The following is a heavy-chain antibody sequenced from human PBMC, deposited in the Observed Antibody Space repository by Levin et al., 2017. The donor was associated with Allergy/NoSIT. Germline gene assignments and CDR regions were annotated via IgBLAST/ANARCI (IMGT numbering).Heavy chain of an antibody. J-gene: IGHJ4*02. CDR2: IDPSDSYT. CDR3: ARHTSESGTRAPCDY. CDR1: GFSFTNHW. D-gene: IGHD1-1*01. V-gene: IGHV5-10-1*01. Sequence: GESLKISCKGAGFSFTNHWISWVRLMPGKGLEWMGRIDPSDSYTKYSPSFQGHVTISADKSISTAYRQWRSLKPADSPIYYCARHTSESGTRAPCDYLGEGPRVTVSS.